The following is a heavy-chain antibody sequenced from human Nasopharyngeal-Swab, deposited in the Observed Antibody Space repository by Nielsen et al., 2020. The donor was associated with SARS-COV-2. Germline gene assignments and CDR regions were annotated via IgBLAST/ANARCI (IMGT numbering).Heavy chain of an antibody. J-gene: IGHJ6*02. D-gene: IGHD4-11*01. CDR2: INQSGST. CDR3: AITVTTFGFYGMDV. V-gene: IGHV4-34*01. CDR1: GGSFSVYY. Sequence: SETLSLTCAVYGGSFSVYYWTWIRQSPGKGLEWIGEINQSGSTKYNPSLKSRLTISVEVSKNQFSLRLTSLTAADTAVYYCAITVTTFGFYGMDVWGQGTTVTVSS.